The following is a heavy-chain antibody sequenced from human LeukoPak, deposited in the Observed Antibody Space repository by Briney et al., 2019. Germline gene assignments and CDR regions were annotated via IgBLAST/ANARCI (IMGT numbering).Heavy chain of an antibody. CDR2: ISSSSSYI. V-gene: IGHV3-21*01. Sequence: PGGSLRLSCAASGFTFSSYSMNWVRQAPGKGLEWVSSISSSSSYIYYADSVKGRFTISRDNAKNSLYLQMNSLRAEDTAVYHCARSIFAAMVSVWGQGTLVTVSS. CDR3: ARSIFAAMVSV. CDR1: GFTFSSYS. J-gene: IGHJ4*02. D-gene: IGHD5-18*01.